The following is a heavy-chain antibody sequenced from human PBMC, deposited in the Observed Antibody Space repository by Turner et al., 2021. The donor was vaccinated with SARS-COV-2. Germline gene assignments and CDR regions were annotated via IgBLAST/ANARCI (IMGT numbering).Heavy chain of an antibody. CDR1: GGSVSTGGHY. J-gene: IGHJ5*02. CDR2: VHYSGRT. D-gene: IGHD3-10*01. V-gene: IGHV4-31*03. Sequence: QVQLQESGPGLVKPSETLSLTCTVSGGSVSTGGHYWSWIRQRPGEGLEWIGFVHYSGRTDYTPSLKGRVTMSLNPSKDQFSLRLSSATAADTAVYYCANFKFGELWSYYFDRWGQGTQVTVSS. CDR3: ANFKFGELWSYYFDR.